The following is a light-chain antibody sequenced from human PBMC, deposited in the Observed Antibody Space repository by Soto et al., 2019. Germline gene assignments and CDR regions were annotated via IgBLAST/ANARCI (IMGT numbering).Light chain of an antibody. CDR1: SGHSSYA. V-gene: IGLV4-69*01. Sequence: QPVLTQSPSASASLGASVKLTCTLSSGHSSYAIAWHQQQPEKGPRYLMKLNSDGSHSEGDGIPDRFSGSSSGAERYLTISSLQSEDDADSSCQTWGTGIWVFGGGTPLTVL. CDR3: QTWGTGIWV. J-gene: IGLJ3*02. CDR2: LNSDGSH.